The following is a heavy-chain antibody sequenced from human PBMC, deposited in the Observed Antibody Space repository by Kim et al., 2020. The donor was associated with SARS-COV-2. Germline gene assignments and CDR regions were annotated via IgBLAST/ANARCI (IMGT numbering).Heavy chain of an antibody. D-gene: IGHD5-12*01. CDR3: ARGMATIHY. CDR2: GST. V-gene: IGHV1-46*01. Sequence: GSTSYEQKCQGRVTMTRDTSTSTVYMELSSPRSEDTAVYYCARGMATIHYWGQGTLVTVSS. J-gene: IGHJ4*02.